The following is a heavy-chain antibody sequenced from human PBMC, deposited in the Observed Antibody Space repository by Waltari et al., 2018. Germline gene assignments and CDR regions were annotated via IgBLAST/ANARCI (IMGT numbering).Heavy chain of an antibody. CDR1: GFTFSSYA. CDR2: ISYDGSNK. D-gene: IGHD6-6*01. CDR3: ASPYSSSSGLGPDFDY. J-gene: IGHJ4*02. Sequence: QVQLVGSGGGVVQPGRSLRLSCAASGFTFSSYAMHWVRQAPGKGLEWVAVISYDGSNKYYADSVKGRFTISRDNSKNTLYLQMNSLRAEDTAVYYCASPYSSSSGLGPDFDYWGQGTLVTVSS. V-gene: IGHV3-30-3*01.